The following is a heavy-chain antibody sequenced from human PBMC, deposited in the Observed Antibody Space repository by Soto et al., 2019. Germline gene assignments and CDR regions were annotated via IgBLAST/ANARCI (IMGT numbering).Heavy chain of an antibody. CDR1: GFIFENFG. CDR2: ISGSGFKK. J-gene: IGHJ4*02. Sequence: GGSLRLSCAASGFIFENFGMSWVRQAPGKGLEWISSISGSGFKKYYADSVKGRFTISRDNSKNTLYLQMNSLKTEDTAVYYCTTDKNWGQGTLVTVSS. V-gene: IGHV3-23*01. CDR3: TTDKN.